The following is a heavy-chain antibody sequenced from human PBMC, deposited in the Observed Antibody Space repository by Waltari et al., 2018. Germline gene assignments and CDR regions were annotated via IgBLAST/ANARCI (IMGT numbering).Heavy chain of an antibody. Sequence: QVQLQESGPGLVKPSETLSLTCTVSGGPISSYYRGWIRHPAGKGLAWIGRIYTGGITDYNPNHKSRVTMPVDTSKNKFSLKLSSVTAADTAVYYCARDSMGDFWSVYSYNWFDPWGQGTLVTVSS. CDR1: GGPISSYY. J-gene: IGHJ5*02. CDR3: ARDSMGDFWSVYSYNWFDP. D-gene: IGHD3-3*01. CDR2: IYTGGIT. V-gene: IGHV4-4*07.